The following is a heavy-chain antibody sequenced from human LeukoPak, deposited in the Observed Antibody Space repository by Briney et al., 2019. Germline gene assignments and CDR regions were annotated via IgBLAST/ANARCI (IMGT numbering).Heavy chain of an antibody. Sequence: ASVKVSCKASGYTFTGYYMNWVRQAPGQGLEWMGWISSYNGNTNYAQKLQGRVTMTTDTSTSTAYLELRSLRSDDTAVYYCARVPSGSYSLDYWGQGTLVTVSS. J-gene: IGHJ4*02. D-gene: IGHD1-26*01. CDR3: ARVPSGSYSLDY. CDR2: ISSYNGNT. V-gene: IGHV1-18*04. CDR1: GYTFTGYY.